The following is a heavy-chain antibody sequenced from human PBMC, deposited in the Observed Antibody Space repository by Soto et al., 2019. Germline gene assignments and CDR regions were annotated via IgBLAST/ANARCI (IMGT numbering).Heavy chain of an antibody. J-gene: IGHJ4*02. CDR1: GGTFSNYA. D-gene: IGHD1-1*01. V-gene: IGHV1-69*12. Sequence: QVRLVQSEAEVKKPGSSVKVSCKASGGTFSNYAITWVRQAPGQGLEWMGVIILPFGTPNYAQTFQGRATITADESMSTAYMDLSGLRSEDTAVYYCARGPDNEGYFDYWGRGTLVTVSS. CDR3: ARGPDNEGYFDY. CDR2: IILPFGTP.